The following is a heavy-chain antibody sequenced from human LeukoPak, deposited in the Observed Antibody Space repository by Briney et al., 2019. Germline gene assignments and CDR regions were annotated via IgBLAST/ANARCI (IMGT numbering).Heavy chain of an antibody. J-gene: IGHJ4*02. Sequence: GGSLRLSGAASGFTFSSYSRNWVRQARGKGLEWVSSISSSSSYIYYADSVKGRFTISRDNAKNSLYLQMNSLRAEDTAVYYCARQFCGCDCYYDYLGQGTLVTVSS. D-gene: IGHD2-21*01. CDR2: ISSSSSYI. V-gene: IGHV3-21*01. CDR1: GFTFSSYS. CDR3: ARQFCGCDCYYDY.